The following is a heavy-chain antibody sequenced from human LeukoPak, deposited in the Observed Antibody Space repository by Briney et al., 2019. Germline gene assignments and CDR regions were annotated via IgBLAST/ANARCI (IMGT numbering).Heavy chain of an antibody. CDR3: ARATPYYDILTGYNGYYYMDV. D-gene: IGHD3-9*01. CDR2: IIPSFGTA. CDR1: GDTFSSYA. V-gene: IGHV1-69*05. Sequence: GASVKVSCKASGDTFSSYAISWVRQAPGQGLEWMGRIIPSFGTANYAQKFQGRVTITTDESTSTAYMELSSPSSEDTAVYSCARATPYYDILTGYNGYYYMDVWGNGTTVTVSS. J-gene: IGHJ6*03.